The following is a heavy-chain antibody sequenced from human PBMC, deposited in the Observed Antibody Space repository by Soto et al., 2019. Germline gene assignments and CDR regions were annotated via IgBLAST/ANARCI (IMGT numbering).Heavy chain of an antibody. CDR3: VRDGSGNLYLNWFDP. D-gene: IGHD6-19*01. Sequence: GGSLRLSCAASGFTFSSYSMNWVRQAPGKGLEWISYISSHSSTLYYADSVKGRFTISRDNAGNSLYLQTNSLRDEDTAVYYCVRDGSGNLYLNWFDPWGQGTLVTVSS. CDR2: ISSHSSTL. V-gene: IGHV3-48*02. J-gene: IGHJ5*02. CDR1: GFTFSSYS.